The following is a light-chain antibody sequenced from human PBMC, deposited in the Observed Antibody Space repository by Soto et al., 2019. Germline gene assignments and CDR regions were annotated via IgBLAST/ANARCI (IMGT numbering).Light chain of an antibody. Sequence: IVMTQSPVTLSVSPGERVTLSCRASQSVSSNLAWYQQEPGQAPSLLIYGAFTRATGIPARFSGTGSGTEFTLTISSLQSEDFALYYCQQYNDWPLTFGQGTKVDIK. J-gene: IGKJ1*01. CDR3: QQYNDWPLT. CDR1: QSVSSN. CDR2: GAF. V-gene: IGKV3-15*01.